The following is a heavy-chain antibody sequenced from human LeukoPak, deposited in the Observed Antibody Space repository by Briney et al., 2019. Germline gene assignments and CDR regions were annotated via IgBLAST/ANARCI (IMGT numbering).Heavy chain of an antibody. Sequence: GGSLRLSCAASGFTFSSYSMNWVRQAPGKGLEWVSSISSSSSYIYYADSVKGRFTISRDNAKNSLYLQMNSLRAEDTAVYYCARDHGSGGPGSMDVWGQGTTVTVSS. J-gene: IGHJ6*02. V-gene: IGHV3-21*01. CDR1: GFTFSSYS. CDR2: ISSSSSYI. CDR3: ARDHGSGGPGSMDV. D-gene: IGHD3-10*01.